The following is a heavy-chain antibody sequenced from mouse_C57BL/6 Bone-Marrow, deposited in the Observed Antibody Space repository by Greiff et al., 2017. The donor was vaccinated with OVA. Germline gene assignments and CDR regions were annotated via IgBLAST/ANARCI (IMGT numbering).Heavy chain of an antibody. CDR2: IYPGDGDT. D-gene: IGHD1-1*01. CDR3: ARSRSHYYGSSHFDY. Sequence: QVQLQQSGAELVKPGASVKISCKASGYAFSSYWMNWVKQRPGKGLEWIGQIYPGDGDTNYNGKFKGKATLTADKSSSTAYMQLSSLTSEDSAVYFCARSRSHYYGSSHFDYWGQGTTLTVSS. V-gene: IGHV1-80*01. J-gene: IGHJ2*01. CDR1: GYAFSSYW.